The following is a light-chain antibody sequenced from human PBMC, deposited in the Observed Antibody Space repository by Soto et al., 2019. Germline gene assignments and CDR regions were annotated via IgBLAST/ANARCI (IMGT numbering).Light chain of an antibody. CDR1: KLGNKY. CDR2: LNN. J-gene: IGLJ2*01. CDR3: QAWDSSTVV. Sequence: SYELTQPPSVSVSPGQTASITCSGDKLGNKYACWYQQKPGQSPVLDISLNNRRPSGIPERFSGSNSANTATLTISGTQAMDEADYYCQAWDSSTVVFGGGTKLTVL. V-gene: IGLV3-1*01.